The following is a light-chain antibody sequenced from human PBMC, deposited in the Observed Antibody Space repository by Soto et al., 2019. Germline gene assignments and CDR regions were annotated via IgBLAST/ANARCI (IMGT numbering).Light chain of an antibody. J-gene: IGKJ2*01. CDR3: QQYYTYPYT. CDR2: QAS. CDR1: HSISVW. V-gene: IGKV1-5*03. Sequence: DIQMTQSPSTLSSSVGDRVTITCRASHSISVWLAWYQQKPGKAPKLLIYQASTLESGVPSRFSDRGSGTDFTLTISSLQPDDFATYYCQQYYTYPYTFGQGTKLEIK.